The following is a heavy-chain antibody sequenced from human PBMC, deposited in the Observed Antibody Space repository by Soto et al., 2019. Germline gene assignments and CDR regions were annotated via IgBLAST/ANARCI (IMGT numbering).Heavy chain of an antibody. J-gene: IGHJ5*02. V-gene: IGHV4-34*01. CDR1: GGSFSGYY. CDR3: AGGDDFWGGNWSER. D-gene: IGHD3-3*01. Sequence: SETLSLTCAVYGGSFSGYYWSWIRQPPGKGLEWIGEINRSGSTNYSPSLKSRVTISVDTSKNQFSLKLSSVTAADTAVYYCAGGDDFWGGNWSERWGKGNLVSVSS. CDR2: INRSGST.